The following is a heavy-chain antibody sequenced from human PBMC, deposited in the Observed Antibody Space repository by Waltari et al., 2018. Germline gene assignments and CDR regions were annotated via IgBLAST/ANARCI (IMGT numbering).Heavy chain of an antibody. CDR3: ARGEYYYDSRSDY. CDR2: IYHSGST. D-gene: IGHD3-22*01. CDR1: GYSISSGYY. Sequence: QVQLQESGPGLVKPSETLSLTCAVSGYSISSGYYWGWIRQPPGKGLEWIGSIYHSGSTYYNPSLKSRVTISVDTSKNQFSLKLSSVTAADTAVYYCARGEYYYDSRSDYWGQGTLVTVSS. J-gene: IGHJ4*02. V-gene: IGHV4-38-2*01.